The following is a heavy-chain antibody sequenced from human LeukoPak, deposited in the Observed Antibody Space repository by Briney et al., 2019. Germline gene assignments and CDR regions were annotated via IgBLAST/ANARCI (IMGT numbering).Heavy chain of an antibody. CDR1: GFTFDDYA. Sequence: GGSLRLSCTTSGFTFDDYAMHWVRQAPGKGLEWVSGISWNSGSIGYVDSVKGRFTISRDNAKNSLYLQMNSLRAEDTALYYCAKDSSYSTATTSLDHWGQGTLVTVSS. V-gene: IGHV3-9*01. D-gene: IGHD1-1*01. J-gene: IGHJ4*02. CDR3: AKDSSYSTATTSLDH. CDR2: ISWNSGSI.